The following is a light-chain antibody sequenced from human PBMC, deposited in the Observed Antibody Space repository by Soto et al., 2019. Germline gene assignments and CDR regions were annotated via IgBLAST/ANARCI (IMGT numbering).Light chain of an antibody. J-gene: IGLJ1*01. V-gene: IGLV2-14*03. CDR2: DVN. CDR1: SSEVVVSTY. CDR3: TSDRRGPLYV. Sequence: ALTPPAPESATPGQSLSVSCTAISSEVVVSTYISLYQLYPGKATRLIISDVNYWPFGVSHRFSGYTSRNTASLPTSWLQPEDEALYFCTSDRRGPLYVCGNGTKVTVL.